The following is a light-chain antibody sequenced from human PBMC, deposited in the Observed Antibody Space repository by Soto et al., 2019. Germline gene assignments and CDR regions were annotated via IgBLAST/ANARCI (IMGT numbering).Light chain of an antibody. V-gene: IGKV3-15*01. Sequence: EIVMTQSPATLSVSPGERVILSCRASQSVSDNLAWYQQKPGQAPRLLIYGASTRATTIPARFSGSGSGTEFTITISSLHSEDFAVYYGQQSNNWPYTFVQGTKLDIK. CDR1: QSVSDN. CDR2: GAS. CDR3: QQSNNWPYT. J-gene: IGKJ2*01.